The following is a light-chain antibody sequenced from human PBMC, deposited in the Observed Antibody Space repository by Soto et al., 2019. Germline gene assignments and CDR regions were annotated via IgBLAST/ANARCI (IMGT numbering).Light chain of an antibody. CDR3: QQYNNWPPLYT. CDR1: QSVSTK. Sequence: EVVMTQSPATLSVSPGERATIYCRASQSVSTKLAWYQQKPGRAPRLLIYGAYTRATGIPARFSGSGSGTEFTLTISSLQFEDFAVYYCQQYNNWPPLYTFGQGTKLEIK. V-gene: IGKV3-15*01. CDR2: GAY. J-gene: IGKJ2*01.